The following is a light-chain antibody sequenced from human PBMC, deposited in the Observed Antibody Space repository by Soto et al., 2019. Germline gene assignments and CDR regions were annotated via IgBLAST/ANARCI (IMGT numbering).Light chain of an antibody. V-gene: IGLV2-14*01. CDR3: SSYASSRDVL. CDR2: DVS. CDR1: SSDVGSYNY. J-gene: IGLJ2*01. Sequence: QSVLTQPASVSGSPGQSITISCTGTSSDVGSYNYVSWYQQHPGKAPKLIIYDVSNRPSGVSNRCSGSKSGNTASLTISGLQAEDEADYYCSSYASSRDVLFVGGTKVTVL.